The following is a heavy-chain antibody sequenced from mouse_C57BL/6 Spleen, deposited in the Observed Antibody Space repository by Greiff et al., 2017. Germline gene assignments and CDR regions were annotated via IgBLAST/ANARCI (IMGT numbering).Heavy chain of an antibody. CDR2: IDPETGGT. Sequence: QVQLKQSGAELVRPGASVTLSCKASGYTFTDYEMHWVKQTPVHGLEWIGAIDPETGGTAYNQKFKGKAILTADKSSSTAYMELSSLTSEDSAVYYCTRGGHYWGQGTTLTVSS. V-gene: IGHV1-15*01. J-gene: IGHJ2*01. CDR1: GYTFTDYE. CDR3: TRGGHY.